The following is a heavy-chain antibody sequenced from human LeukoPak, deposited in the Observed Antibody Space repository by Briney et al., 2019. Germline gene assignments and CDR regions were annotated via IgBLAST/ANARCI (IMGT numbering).Heavy chain of an antibody. V-gene: IGHV4-39*01. J-gene: IGHJ6*03. Sequence: SETLSLTCSVSSGSISSRSHYWGWIRQSPEKGLEWIGSIYHSGTTYHNPSLKSRVTISVDTSMNQFSLNLSGVTAADTAVYYCASQFSSTWYSLHFCYYMDVWGKGTTVTVSS. CDR2: IYHSGTT. CDR1: SGSISSRSHY. CDR3: ASQFSSTWYSLHFCYYMDV. D-gene: IGHD6-13*01.